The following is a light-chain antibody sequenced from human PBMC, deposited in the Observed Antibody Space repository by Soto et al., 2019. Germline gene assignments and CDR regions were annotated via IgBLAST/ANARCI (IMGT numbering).Light chain of an antibody. CDR1: KSIRTW. V-gene: IGKV1-5*01. CDR2: DAS. Sequence: DIQRTQSPSTLSGSVGDRVSVACRPSKSIRTWLAWYQQKPGKAPKLLVYDASTLQSGVASRFSGSGSGTEFTLIISGLQPDDSATYYCQQYTNTNNPWMFGQGTKVDIK. CDR3: QQYTNTNNPWM. J-gene: IGKJ1*01.